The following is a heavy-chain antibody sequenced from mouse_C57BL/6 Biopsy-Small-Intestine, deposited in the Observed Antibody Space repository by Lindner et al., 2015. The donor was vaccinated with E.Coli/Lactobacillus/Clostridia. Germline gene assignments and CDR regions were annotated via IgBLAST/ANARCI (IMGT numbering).Heavy chain of an antibody. J-gene: IGHJ1*01. V-gene: IGHV1-59*01. CDR2: MQSSGGYT. CDR3: ARDRGLSIFYYNMDV. CDR1: GYTFSNHY. Sequence: SVKVSCKASGYTFSNHYIHWVRQAPGQGLEWMGIMQSSGGYTNYAQDFQGRVTMTGDTSSSTVYMELSGLRSEDTAVYYCARDRGLSIFYYNMDVWGQGTTVTVSS. D-gene: IGHD2-12*01.